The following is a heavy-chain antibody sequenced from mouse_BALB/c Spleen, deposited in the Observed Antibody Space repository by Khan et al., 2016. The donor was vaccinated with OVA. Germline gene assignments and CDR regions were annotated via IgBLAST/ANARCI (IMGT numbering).Heavy chain of an antibody. CDR3: ARWFTY. Sequence: EVELVESGGGLVKPGGSLKLSCAASGFTFSTYAMSWVRQTPEKRLEWVATISSDGDYTYYPDNVTGRFTISRDNAKNTLYLQMSSLRSEDTATYYCARWFTYWGQGTLVTVSA. V-gene: IGHV5-9-3*01. J-gene: IGHJ3*01. CDR2: ISSDGDYT. CDR1: GFTFSTYA.